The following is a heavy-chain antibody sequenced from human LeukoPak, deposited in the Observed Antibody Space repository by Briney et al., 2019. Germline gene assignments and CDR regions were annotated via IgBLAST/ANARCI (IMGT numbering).Heavy chain of an antibody. CDR2: IYSGGST. Sequence: GGSLTLSRAASGFTVRSNYMSWVRQAPGRGLDWASVIYSGGSTYYADSVKGRFTISRDNSKNTLYLQMNSLRAEDTAVYYCAREASIAVAGTDHDAFDIWGQGTMVTVSS. V-gene: IGHV3-53*01. D-gene: IGHD6-19*01. J-gene: IGHJ3*02. CDR1: GFTVRSNY. CDR3: AREASIAVAGTDHDAFDI.